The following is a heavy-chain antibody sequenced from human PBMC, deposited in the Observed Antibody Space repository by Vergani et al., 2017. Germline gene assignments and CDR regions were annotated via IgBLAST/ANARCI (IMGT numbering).Heavy chain of an antibody. CDR2: ISAYNGNT. CDR1: GYTFTSYG. Sequence: QVQLVQSGAEVKKPGASVKVSCKASGYTFTSYGISWVRQAPGQGLVWMGWISAYNGNTNYAQKLQGRVTLTTHTSTRTAYRELRSLRSDDTAMYYCARWVDIISCQYDYYYGMDVWGQGTTVTVSS. CDR3: ARWVDIISCQYDYYYGMDV. D-gene: IGHD6-13*01. J-gene: IGHJ6*02. V-gene: IGHV1-18*01.